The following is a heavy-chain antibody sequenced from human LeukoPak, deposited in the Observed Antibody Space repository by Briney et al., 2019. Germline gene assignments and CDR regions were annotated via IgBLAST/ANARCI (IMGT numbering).Heavy chain of an antibody. J-gene: IGHJ4*02. V-gene: IGHV1-18*01. D-gene: IGHD3-3*01. CDR2: ISAYNGNT. Sequence: AASVKVSCKASGYTSTSYGISWVRQAPGQGLEWMGWISAYNGNTNYAQKLQGRVTMTTDTSTSTAYMELRSLRSDDAAVYYCARGRYDFWSGYSNTPYFDYWGQGTLVTVSS. CDR3: ARGRYDFWSGYSNTPYFDY. CDR1: GYTSTSYG.